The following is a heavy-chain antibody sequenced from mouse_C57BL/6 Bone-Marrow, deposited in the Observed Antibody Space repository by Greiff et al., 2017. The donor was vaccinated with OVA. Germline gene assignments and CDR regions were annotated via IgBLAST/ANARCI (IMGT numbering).Heavy chain of an antibody. CDR2: IYPGGGYT. CDR1: GYTFTNYW. Sequence: VQLQESGAELVRPGTSVTMSCKASGYTFTNYWIGWAKQRPGHGLEWIGDIYPGGGYTNYNEKFKGKATLTADKSSSTAYMQFSSLTSEDSAIYYCARSGRRYAMDYWGQGTSVTVSS. V-gene: IGHV1-63*01. D-gene: IGHD1-1*01. CDR3: ARSGRRYAMDY. J-gene: IGHJ4*01.